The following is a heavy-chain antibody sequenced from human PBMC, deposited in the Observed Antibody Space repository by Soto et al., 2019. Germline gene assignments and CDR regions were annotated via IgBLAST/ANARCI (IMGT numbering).Heavy chain of an antibody. D-gene: IGHD6-19*01. CDR2: ISGSGTTT. Sequence: EVQLLESGGGLEQPGGSLRLSCAASGFIFSSYALSWVRQAPGKGLEWVSAISGSGTTTYYADSVKGRFTFSRDNSKNMLSLPINSLRAGGKAVYFCAKTHSGWYPPFDSWGQGTLVTVSS. CDR1: GFIFSSYA. J-gene: IGHJ4*02. V-gene: IGHV3-23*01. CDR3: AKTHSGWYPPFDS.